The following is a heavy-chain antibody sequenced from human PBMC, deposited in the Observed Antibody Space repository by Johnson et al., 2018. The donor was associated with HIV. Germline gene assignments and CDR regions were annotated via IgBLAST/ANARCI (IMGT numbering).Heavy chain of an antibody. CDR1: GFTFSSYD. Sequence: QVQLVESGGGLVQPGGSLRLSCAASGFTFSSYDMHWVRQATGKGLEWVAVIPYDGSNKYYADSVKGRFTISRDNSKNTLYLPMNSLRPEDTAVYYCARSSGYDGTDAFGIWGQGTMVTVSS. CDR2: IPYDGSNK. D-gene: IGHD3-22*01. V-gene: IGHV3-30-3*01. CDR3: ARSSGYDGTDAFGI. J-gene: IGHJ3*02.